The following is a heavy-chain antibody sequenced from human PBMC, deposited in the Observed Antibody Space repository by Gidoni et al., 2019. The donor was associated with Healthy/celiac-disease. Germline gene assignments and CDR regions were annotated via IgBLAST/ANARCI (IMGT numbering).Heavy chain of an antibody. Sequence: QLQLQESGPGLVKPSETLSLTCTVSGGSISSSSYYWGWIRQPPGKGLEWIGSIYYSGSTYYNPSLKSRVTISVDTSKNQFSLKLSSVTAADTAVYYCARDLLDDFWSGYYSGGMDVWGQGTTVTVSS. D-gene: IGHD3-3*01. CDR3: ARDLLDDFWSGYYSGGMDV. V-gene: IGHV4-39*07. CDR1: GGSISSSSYY. CDR2: IYYSGST. J-gene: IGHJ6*02.